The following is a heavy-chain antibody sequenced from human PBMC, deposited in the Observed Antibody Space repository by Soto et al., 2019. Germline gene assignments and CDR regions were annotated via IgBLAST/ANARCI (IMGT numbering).Heavy chain of an antibody. V-gene: IGHV4-30-2*01. CDR2: HYHSGST. CDR1: GGSISGGGFS. D-gene: IGHD6-13*01. J-gene: IGHJ6*02. Sequence: SETLSLTCAVSGGSISGGGFSWSWIRQPPGKGLEWIGYHYHSGSTYYNPSLKSRVIISVDTSKNQFSLKLSSVTAADTAVYYCARLAPIAAADGMDVWGQGTTVTVSS. CDR3: ARLAPIAAADGMDV.